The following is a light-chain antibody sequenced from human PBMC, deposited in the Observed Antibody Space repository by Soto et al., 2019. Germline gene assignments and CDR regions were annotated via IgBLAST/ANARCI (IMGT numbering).Light chain of an antibody. J-gene: IGLJ2*01. CDR2: GNI. CDR3: QSYDTSLSVV. V-gene: IGLV1-40*01. CDR1: SSNIGAGYD. Sequence: QSVLTQPPSVSGAPGQRVTISCTGSSSNIGAGYDVHWYQQLPGTAPKLLIYGNINRPPGVPDRFSGSKSGTSASLAITGLQAEDEADYYCQSYDTSLSVVFGGGTKLTVL.